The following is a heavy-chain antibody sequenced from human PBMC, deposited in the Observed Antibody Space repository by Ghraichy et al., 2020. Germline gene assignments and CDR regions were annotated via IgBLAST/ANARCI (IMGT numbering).Heavy chain of an antibody. D-gene: IGHD3-10*01. CDR1: STRLNSSH. Sequence: SETLSLTCALTSTRLNSSHRALTRLPSSAGLKRIGRIYTSGSTNYNPSLKSRLTMSLDTSKNQISLKLSSVTAADTAVYFCARDALYGSAYYYGMDVWG. CDR3: ARDALYGSAYYYGMDV. V-gene: IGHV4-4*07. CDR2: IYTSGST. J-gene: IGHJ6*01.